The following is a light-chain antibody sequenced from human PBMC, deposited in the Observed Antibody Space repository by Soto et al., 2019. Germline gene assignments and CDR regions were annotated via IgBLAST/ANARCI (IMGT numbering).Light chain of an antibody. Sequence: QSALTQPASVSGSPGQSITISCTGTSSDVGGYNYVSWYQQYPGKAPKVMIYDVTNRPSGVSNRFSGSRSGNTASLTISGLQAEDEADYYCCSFTTSITFVFGTGTKVTVL. CDR2: DVT. V-gene: IGLV2-14*01. CDR3: CSFTTSITFV. CDR1: SSDVGGYNY. J-gene: IGLJ1*01.